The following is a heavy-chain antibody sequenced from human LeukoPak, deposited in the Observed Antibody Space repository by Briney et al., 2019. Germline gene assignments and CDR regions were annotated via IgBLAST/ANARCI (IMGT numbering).Heavy chain of an antibody. Sequence: PSETLSLTCAVYGGSFSGYYWSWIRQHPGKGLEWIGYIYYSGSTYYNPSLKSRVTISVDTSKNQFSLKLSSVTAADTAVYYCARINSSGYYFDYWGQGTLVTVSS. CDR2: IYYSGST. J-gene: IGHJ4*02. CDR3: ARINSSGYYFDY. D-gene: IGHD3-22*01. V-gene: IGHV4-31*11. CDR1: GGSFSGYY.